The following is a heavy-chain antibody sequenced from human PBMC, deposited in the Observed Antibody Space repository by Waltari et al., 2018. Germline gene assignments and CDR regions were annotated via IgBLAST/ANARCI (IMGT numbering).Heavy chain of an antibody. V-gene: IGHV4-4*07. CDR1: GGSMTPSY. CDR3: ARCSTVTSIYWYFDL. J-gene: IGHJ2*01. D-gene: IGHD4-17*01. Sequence: QVQLQESGPRLVKPCETLSLTCTVSGGSMTPSYWSWIRQAAGKGPEWIGRIYTTGDTKYNPSLKSRVIMSIDTSKNQFSLSLNSVTAADTAVYYCARCSTVTSIYWYFDLWGRGALVAVSS. CDR2: IYTTGDT.